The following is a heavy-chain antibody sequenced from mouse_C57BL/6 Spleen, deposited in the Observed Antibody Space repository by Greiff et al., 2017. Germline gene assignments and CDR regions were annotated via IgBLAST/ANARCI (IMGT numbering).Heavy chain of an antibody. CDR3: ARAGYYYGSSYAMDY. CDR1: GYSITSGYD. J-gene: IGHJ4*01. CDR2: ISYSGST. V-gene: IGHV3-1*01. D-gene: IGHD1-1*01. Sequence: ESGPGMVKPSQSLSLTCTVTGYSITSGYDWHWIRHFPGNKLEWMGYISYSGSTNYNPSLKSRISITHDTSKNPFFLKLNSVTTEDTATYYCARAGYYYGSSYAMDYWGQGTSVTVSS.